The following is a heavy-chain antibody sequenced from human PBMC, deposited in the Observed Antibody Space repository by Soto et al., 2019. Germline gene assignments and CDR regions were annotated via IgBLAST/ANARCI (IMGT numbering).Heavy chain of an antibody. J-gene: IGHJ4*02. CDR1: GDTFSIYT. CDR2: VIPSLGIA. Sequence: QVQLVQSEAEVKRPGSSVRVSCKASGDTFSIYTFSWVRQAPGQGLEWMGRVIPSLGIANYAQTFQGRVTITADISTDTVHMGLSSLRADDTAIYYCGREENGGLGDHWGQGSLVIVSS. CDR3: GREENGGLGDH. V-gene: IGHV1-69*04. D-gene: IGHD4-17*01.